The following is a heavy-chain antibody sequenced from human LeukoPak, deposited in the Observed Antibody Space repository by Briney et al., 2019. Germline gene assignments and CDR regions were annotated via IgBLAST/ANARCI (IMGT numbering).Heavy chain of an antibody. CDR2: IYSGGRT. D-gene: IGHD4-23*01. Sequence: PGGALRLSYAASGFTVSSNYMSWVRQAPGKGLEWVSVIYSGGRTYYADSVKGRFTISRDNSKNTLYLQMNSLRAEDTAVYYCARDRRWPYYFDYWGQGTLVTVSS. CDR3: ARDRRWPYYFDY. CDR1: GFTVSSNY. V-gene: IGHV3-66*01. J-gene: IGHJ4*02.